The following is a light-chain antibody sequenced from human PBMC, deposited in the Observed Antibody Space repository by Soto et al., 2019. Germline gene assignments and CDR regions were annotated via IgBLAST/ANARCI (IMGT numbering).Light chain of an antibody. CDR2: GAS. Sequence: EIVLTQSPGTLSLSPGERATLSCRASQSVSSSYLAWYQQKPGQAPRLLIYGASTRATGIPYRFSGSGSGTDFTLTISRLEPEDFALYYCKQYGSSLWTFGQGTKVEIK. J-gene: IGKJ1*01. CDR1: QSVSSSY. CDR3: KQYGSSLWT. V-gene: IGKV3-20*01.